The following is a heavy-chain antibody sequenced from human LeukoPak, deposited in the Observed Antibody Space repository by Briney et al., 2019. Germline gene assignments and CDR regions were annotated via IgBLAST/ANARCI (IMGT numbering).Heavy chain of an antibody. D-gene: IGHD2-2*01. CDR1: GFTFSSYA. CDR2: ISSSSSYI. CDR3: ASGCSSTSCYPY. Sequence: GGSLRLSCAASGFTFSSYAMNWVRQAPGKGLEWVSSISSSSSYIYYADSVKGRFTISRDNAKNSLYLQMNSLRAEDTAVYYCASGCSSTSCYPYWGQGTLVTVSS. V-gene: IGHV3-21*01. J-gene: IGHJ4*02.